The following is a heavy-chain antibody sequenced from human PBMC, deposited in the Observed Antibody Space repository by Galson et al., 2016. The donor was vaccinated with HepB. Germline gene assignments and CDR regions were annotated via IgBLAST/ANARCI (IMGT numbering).Heavy chain of an antibody. V-gene: IGHV4-59*01. Sequence: SETLSLTCTVSGGSISPYFWSWIRQPQGKGLEWIASNYFSGATNYNPALKSRVTISLDTSKGQCSLKVTSVTAADSAVYYCTRIYGGYAFDIWGQGTMVTVSS. CDR1: GGSISPYF. CDR2: NYFSGAT. J-gene: IGHJ3*02. CDR3: TRIYGGYAFDI. D-gene: IGHD4-23*01.